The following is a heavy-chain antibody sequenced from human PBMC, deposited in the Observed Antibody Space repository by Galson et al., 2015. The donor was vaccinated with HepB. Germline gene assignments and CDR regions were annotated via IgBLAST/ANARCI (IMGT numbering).Heavy chain of an antibody. CDR3: VKEGSWFGGDWFDP. CDR1: GFIFRHHA. CDR2: LNGRGSTR. D-gene: IGHD3-16*01. V-gene: IGHV3-23*01. J-gene: IGHJ5*02. Sequence: SLRLSCAGSGFIFRHHAMAWLRQAPRTGQEWVSGLNGRGSTRSYSDAVKGRFSISRDNSKDTVFLQMDNLRAEDTAVYYCVKEGSWFGGDWFDPWGQGALVTVS.